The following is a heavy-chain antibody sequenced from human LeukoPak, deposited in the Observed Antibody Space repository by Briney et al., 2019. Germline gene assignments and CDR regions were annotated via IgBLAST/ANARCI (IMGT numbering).Heavy chain of an antibody. J-gene: IGHJ4*02. CDR3: ARIKGDRSWEPFPFDY. CDR2: ISWTSGSM. V-gene: IGHV3-9*01. D-gene: IGHD1-26*01. CDR1: GFTFDDYA. Sequence: GGSLRLSCAASGFTFDDYAMNWVRQAPGKGLEWVSGISWTSGSMGYADSVKGRFTISRDNAKNSLYLQMNSLRAEDTALYYCARIKGDRSWEPFPFDYWGQGTLVTVSS.